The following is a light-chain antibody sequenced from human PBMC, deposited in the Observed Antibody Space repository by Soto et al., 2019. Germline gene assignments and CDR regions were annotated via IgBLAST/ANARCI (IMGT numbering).Light chain of an antibody. J-gene: IGKJ3*01. CDR2: GAS. CDR1: ESVSSSY. CDR3: QHYGSSVFT. Sequence: EIVLTQSPGTLSLSPGERATLSCRASESVSSSYLAWYQQKPGQAPRLLICGASNRATGIPDRFSGSGSGTDFTLTISRLEPEDFAVYYCQHYGSSVFTFGPGTKVDVK. V-gene: IGKV3-20*01.